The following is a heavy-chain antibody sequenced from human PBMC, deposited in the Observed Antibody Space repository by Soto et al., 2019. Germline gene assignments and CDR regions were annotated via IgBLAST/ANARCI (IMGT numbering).Heavy chain of an antibody. CDR2: INTYNGMT. D-gene: IGHD5-12*01. V-gene: IGHV1-18*01. CDR1: GYTFINYH. J-gene: IGHJ4*02. Sequence: QVQLVQSGGEVKKSGASVTVSCKASGYTFINYHITWVRQAPGQGLEWMAWINTYNGMTDYAQRFQGRVTMTRDISTSTAYMELRNLGSDDTAVYFCAKSPRGEMATDWGQGTLVTVSS. CDR3: AKSPRGEMATD.